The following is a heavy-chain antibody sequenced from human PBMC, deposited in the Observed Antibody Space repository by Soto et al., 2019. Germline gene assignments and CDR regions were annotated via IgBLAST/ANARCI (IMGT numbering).Heavy chain of an antibody. Sequence: GGSLRLSCAASGFTVSSKYMSWVRQAPGKGLERVSIIWSAGLIYYADSVRGRFTISRDISKNILYLEMTSLRADDTAVYYCAREATMEVWGQGTTVTVSS. CDR1: GFTVSSKY. J-gene: IGHJ6*02. CDR3: AREATMEV. V-gene: IGHV3-53*01. CDR2: IWSAGLI.